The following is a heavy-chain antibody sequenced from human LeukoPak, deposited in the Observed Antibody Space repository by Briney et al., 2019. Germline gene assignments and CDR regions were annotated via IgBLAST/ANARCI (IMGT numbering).Heavy chain of an antibody. Sequence: SETLSLTCTVSGGSISSGSYYWSWIRQPAGKGLEWIGRIYTSGSTNYNPSLKSRVTISVDTSKNQFSLKLSSVTAADTAVYYCASNGYSSGWSEYWGQGTLVTVSS. CDR2: IYTSGST. V-gene: IGHV4-61*02. CDR1: GGSISSGSYY. J-gene: IGHJ4*02. CDR3: ASNGYSSGWSEY. D-gene: IGHD6-19*01.